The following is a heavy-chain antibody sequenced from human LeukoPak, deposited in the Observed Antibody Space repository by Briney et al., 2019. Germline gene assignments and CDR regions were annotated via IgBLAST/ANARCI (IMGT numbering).Heavy chain of an antibody. CDR3: ARDRDIGAYGDYDLIFVY. D-gene: IGHD4-17*01. J-gene: IGHJ4*02. CDR2: ISYDGSNK. Sequence: RSLRLSCAASGFTFSSYARHWVRQAPGKGLEWVAVISYDGSNKYYADSVKGRFTISRDNSKNTLYLQMNSLRAEDTAVYYCARDRDIGAYGDYDLIFVYWGQGTLVSVSS. V-gene: IGHV3-30*04. CDR1: GFTFSSYA.